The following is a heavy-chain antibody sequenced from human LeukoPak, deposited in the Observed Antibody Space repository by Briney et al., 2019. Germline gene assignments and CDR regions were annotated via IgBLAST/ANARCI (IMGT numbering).Heavy chain of an antibody. CDR2: ISSGSSTI. Sequence: GGSLRLSCAASGFTFSSYSMNWVRQAPGKGLEWVSYISSGSSTIYYADSMKGRFTISRDNAKNSLYLQINSLRAEDTAVYYCARDDLGTSFYSYGMDVWGQGTMVTVPS. D-gene: IGHD3/OR15-3a*01. V-gene: IGHV3-48*01. CDR3: ARDDLGTSFYSYGMDV. J-gene: IGHJ6*02. CDR1: GFTFSSYS.